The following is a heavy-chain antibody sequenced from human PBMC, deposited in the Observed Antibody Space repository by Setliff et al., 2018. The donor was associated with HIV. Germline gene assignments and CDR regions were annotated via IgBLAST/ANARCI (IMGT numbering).Heavy chain of an antibody. CDR1: GGSISSYY. CDR2: IYYSGST. J-gene: IGHJ6*03. CDR3: ARGVRGYGEIRYFFYYYYMDV. V-gene: IGHV4-59*08. Sequence: SETLSLTCTVSGGSISSYYWSWIRQPPGKGLEWIGYIYYSGSTNYNPSPKSRVTISVDTSKNQFSRKLSSGTAADTAVYYCARGVRGYGEIRYFFYYYYMDVWGKGTTVTVSS. D-gene: IGHD3-9*01.